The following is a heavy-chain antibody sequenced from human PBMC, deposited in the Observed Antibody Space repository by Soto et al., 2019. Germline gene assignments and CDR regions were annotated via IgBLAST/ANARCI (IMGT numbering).Heavy chain of an antibody. CDR1: GYTFTSYH. D-gene: IGHD4-17*01. V-gene: IGHV1-46*03. J-gene: IGHJ4*02. CDR3: ASGTVTTFTDY. Sequence: APVKVSCKASGYTFTSYHIHWVRQAPGQGLEWMGIINPSGGSTSYAQKFQGRVTMTRDTSTSTVYMELSSLRSEDTAVYYCASGTVTTFTDYWGQGTLVTVSS. CDR2: INPSGGST.